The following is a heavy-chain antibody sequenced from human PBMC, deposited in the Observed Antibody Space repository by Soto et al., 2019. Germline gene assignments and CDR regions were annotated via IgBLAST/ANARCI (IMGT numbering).Heavy chain of an antibody. J-gene: IGHJ4*02. D-gene: IGHD1-26*01. V-gene: IGHV3-21*01. CDR1: GFTFSTYN. CDR3: AREDGIVGATSAFDY. Sequence: EVLLVESGGGLVKPGGSLRLSCAASGFTFSTYNMNWVRQAPGKGLEWVSSINGRGNYIYYTDAVMGRFTISRDNAKTSLYLQMNSLRAEDTAVYYCAREDGIVGATSAFDYWGQGTLVTVSS. CDR2: INGRGNYI.